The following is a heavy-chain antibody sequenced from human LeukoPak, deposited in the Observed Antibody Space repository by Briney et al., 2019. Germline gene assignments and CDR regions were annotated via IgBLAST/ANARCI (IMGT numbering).Heavy chain of an antibody. V-gene: IGHV3-7*01. J-gene: IGHJ4*01. CDR1: GFTFSGYW. D-gene: IGHD3-3*01. CDR3: ARVSSAFXXGXXAFD. Sequence: GGSLRLSCAASGFTFSGYWMSWVRQAPGKGLEWVTNIKKDGSEKFYVDSVKGRFTISRDNAKNSLYLQMNSLRAEDTAVYYCARVSSAFXXGXXAFD. CDR2: IKKDGSEK.